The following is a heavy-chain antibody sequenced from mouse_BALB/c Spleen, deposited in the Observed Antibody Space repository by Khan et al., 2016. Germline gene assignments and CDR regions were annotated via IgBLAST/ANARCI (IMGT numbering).Heavy chain of an antibody. CDR2: VSTGGSYT. Sequence: EVQLQESGGDLVKPGGSLKLSCAASGFTFSTYGMSWVRQAPDKRLAWVTTVSTGGSYTYYPDSVKGRFTISRDNAKNTLYLQMSGLSSEDTAMFYCTRLAYYYDSEGFAYWGQGTLITVSA. CDR3: TRLAYYYDSEGFAY. D-gene: IGHD1-1*01. CDR1: GFTFSTYG. J-gene: IGHJ3*01. V-gene: IGHV5-6*01.